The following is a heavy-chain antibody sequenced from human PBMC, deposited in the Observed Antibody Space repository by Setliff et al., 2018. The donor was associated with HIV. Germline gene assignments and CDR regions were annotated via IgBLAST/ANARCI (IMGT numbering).Heavy chain of an antibody. J-gene: IGHJ4*01. V-gene: IGHV4-31*03. CDR3: ARGAPYCNHGICHLFDY. CDR2: IYYSGST. D-gene: IGHD2-8*01. CDR1: GDSISSGGYY. Sequence: LSLTCTVSGDSISSGGYYWSWIRQFPGKGLEWIGYIYYSGSTYYNPSLKSRVTISVDTSKDQFSLRLSSVTAADTAVYYCARGAPYCNHGICHLFDYWGHGNLVTV.